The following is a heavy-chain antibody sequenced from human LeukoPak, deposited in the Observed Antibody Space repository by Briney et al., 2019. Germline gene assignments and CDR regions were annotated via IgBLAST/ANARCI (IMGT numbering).Heavy chain of an antibody. CDR3: ARERRCSSTSCYYPADWFDP. Sequence: SETLSLTCTVSGGSISSYYWSWIRQPPGKGLEWIGYIYYSGSTNYNPSLKSRVTISVDTSKNQFSLKLSSVTAADTAVYYCARERRCSSTSCYYPADWFDPWGQGTLVTVSS. CDR1: GGSISSYY. J-gene: IGHJ5*02. V-gene: IGHV4-59*01. D-gene: IGHD2-2*01. CDR2: IYYSGST.